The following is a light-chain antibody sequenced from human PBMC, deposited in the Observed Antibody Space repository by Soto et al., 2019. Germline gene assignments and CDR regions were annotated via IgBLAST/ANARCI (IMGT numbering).Light chain of an antibody. CDR2: EVR. CDR3: SSYTTTSTLL. CDR1: NRDIGAYNL. J-gene: IGLJ3*02. Sequence: QSVLTQPASVSGSLGQSITISCTGSNRDIGAYNLVSWYQQYPDTAPKLIIYEVRNRPSGVSYRFTGSRSGNTASLTISALQAADESTFSCSSYTTTSTLLFGGGTKLTVL. V-gene: IGLV2-14*01.